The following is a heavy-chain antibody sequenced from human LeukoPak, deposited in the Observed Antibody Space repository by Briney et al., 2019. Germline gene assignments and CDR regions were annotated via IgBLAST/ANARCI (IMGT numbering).Heavy chain of an antibody. CDR2: IYSDGSA. Sequence: GGSLRLSCAASGFTVSSNYMSWVRQAPGKGLEWVSEIYSDGSAYYAASVKGRFSISRDNSKNTVYLQLNSLRAEDTAVYYCAKNYGSGSSVKYYYYMDVWGKGTTVTVSS. V-gene: IGHV3-53*01. CDR1: GFTVSSNY. D-gene: IGHD3-10*01. CDR3: AKNYGSGSSVKYYYYMDV. J-gene: IGHJ6*03.